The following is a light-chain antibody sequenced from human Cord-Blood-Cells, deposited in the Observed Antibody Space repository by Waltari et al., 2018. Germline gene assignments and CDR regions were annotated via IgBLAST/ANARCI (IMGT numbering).Light chain of an antibody. J-gene: IGLJ3*02. Sequence: QSALTQPASVSGSPGQSLTISCTGTSSDVGGYNIVPWYQQHPGKAPKLMIYDVSNRPSGVSNRFSGSKSGNTASLTISGLQAEDEADYYCSSYTSSSTPLFGGGTKLTVL. V-gene: IGLV2-14*01. CDR1: SSDVGGYNI. CDR3: SSYTSSSTPL. CDR2: DVS.